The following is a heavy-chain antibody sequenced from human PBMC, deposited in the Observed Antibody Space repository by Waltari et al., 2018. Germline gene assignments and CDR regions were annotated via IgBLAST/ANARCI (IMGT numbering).Heavy chain of an antibody. CDR1: GGTYSSYA. CDR2: LIPSLGIA. Sequence: QVQLVQSGAEVKKPGSSVKVSCKASGGTYSSYAISWVRQARGQGLEWMGGLIPSLGIANYAQKFQGRVTITADESTSTAYMELSSLRSEDTAVYYCARDETGTGAVTQFSYYYYYMDVWGKGTTVTVSS. J-gene: IGHJ6*03. CDR3: ARDETGTGAVTQFSYYYYYMDV. D-gene: IGHD1-7*01. V-gene: IGHV1-69*04.